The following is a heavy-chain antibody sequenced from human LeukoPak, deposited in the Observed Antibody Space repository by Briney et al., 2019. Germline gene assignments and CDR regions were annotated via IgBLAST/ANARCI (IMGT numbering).Heavy chain of an antibody. V-gene: IGHV4-39*07. Sequence: PSETLSLTCTVSGGSISSSSYYWGWIRQPPGKGLEWIGSIYYSGSTYYNPSLKSRVTISVDTSKNQFSLKLSSVTAADTAVYYCARVRDCSGGSCYSLNWFDLWGQGTLVTVSS. D-gene: IGHD2-15*01. J-gene: IGHJ5*02. CDR2: IYYSGST. CDR1: GGSISSSSYY. CDR3: ARVRDCSGGSCYSLNWFDL.